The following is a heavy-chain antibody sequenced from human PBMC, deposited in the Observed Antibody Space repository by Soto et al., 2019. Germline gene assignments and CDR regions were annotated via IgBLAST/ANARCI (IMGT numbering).Heavy chain of an antibody. V-gene: IGHV4-59*08. CDR2: IYDRGNT. J-gene: IGHJ4*02. D-gene: IGHD1-20*01. CDR3: AGSSITATRSDY. Sequence: SETLSLTCAVDGGSFSGYYWTWIRQPPGKGRELSGYIYDRGNTNYNPSIQSRVTISVDTSKNPHSLHLTSVTDAATAVYYCAGSSITATRSDYWGQETLVTVSS. CDR1: GGSFSGYY.